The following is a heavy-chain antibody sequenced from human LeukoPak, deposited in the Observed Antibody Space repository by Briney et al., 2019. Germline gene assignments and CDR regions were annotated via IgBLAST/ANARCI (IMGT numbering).Heavy chain of an antibody. Sequence: SETLSLTRTVSGGSISSGGYYWSWIRQHRGKGLEWIGYIYYSGSTNYNPSLKSRVTISVDTSKNQFSLKLSSVTAADTAVYYCARATSGYYDILAGYIDNWFDPWGQGTLVTVSS. CDR2: IYYSGST. CDR1: GGSISSGGYY. V-gene: IGHV4-31*03. CDR3: ARATSGYYDILAGYIDNWFDP. D-gene: IGHD3-9*01. J-gene: IGHJ5*02.